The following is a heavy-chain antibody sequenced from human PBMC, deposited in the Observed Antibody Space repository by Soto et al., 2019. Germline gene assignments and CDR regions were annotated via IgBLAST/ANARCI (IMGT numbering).Heavy chain of an antibody. CDR1: GFTFSSYW. V-gene: IGHV3-7*05. J-gene: IGHJ4*02. D-gene: IGHD2-21*01. CDR2: IKQDGSEK. Sequence: EVQLVESGGGLVQPGGSLRLSCAASGFTFSSYWMSWVRQAPGKGLEWVANIKQDGSEKYYVDSVKGRFTISRDNAKNSLYLQMNSLRAEDTAVYYCARDLRAFAIGDIYYFDYWGQGTLVTVSS. CDR3: ARDLRAFAIGDIYYFDY.